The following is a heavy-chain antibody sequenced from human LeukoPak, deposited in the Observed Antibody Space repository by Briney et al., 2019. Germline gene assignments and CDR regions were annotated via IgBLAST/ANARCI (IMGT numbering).Heavy chain of an antibody. CDR3: ARDRPPIGG. D-gene: IGHD2-15*01. Sequence: PSDTLSLTCKDSGGSVSSGSYHWSRIRQPPGKGLEWIGYIYYSGSTNYIPSLKSRVTISVDTSKNRFSLKLISVTAADTAVYFCARDRPPIGGWGQGALVTVSS. J-gene: IGHJ4*02. CDR1: GGSVSSGSYH. V-gene: IGHV4-61*01. CDR2: IYYSGST.